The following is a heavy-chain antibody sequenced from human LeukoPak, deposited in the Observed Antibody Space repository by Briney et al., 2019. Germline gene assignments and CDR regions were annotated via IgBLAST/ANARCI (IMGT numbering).Heavy chain of an antibody. Sequence: GESLKISFKDSGYSFTSYWIGWARQMPGKGLEWMGIIYPGDSDTRYSPSFQGQVTISADKSISTAYLQWSSLKASDTAMYYCARASRGFDGYSQFDYWGQGTLVTVSS. CDR3: ARASRGFDGYSQFDY. D-gene: IGHD5-24*01. CDR1: GYSFTSYW. J-gene: IGHJ4*02. CDR2: IYPGDSDT. V-gene: IGHV5-51*01.